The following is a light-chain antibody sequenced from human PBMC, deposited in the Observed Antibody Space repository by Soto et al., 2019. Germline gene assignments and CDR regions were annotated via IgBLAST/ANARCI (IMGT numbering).Light chain of an antibody. Sequence: EIGLTQSPGTLSLSPGEGATLSCRASQSLSSTSLAWYQQKPGQAPRLLIYDASSRATGVPDRFSGSGSGTDFTLTISRLEPGDCAVYFCQQYGGEPMYTFGQGTKVEVK. J-gene: IGKJ2*01. CDR3: QQYGGEPMYT. V-gene: IGKV3-20*01. CDR1: QSLSSTS. CDR2: DAS.